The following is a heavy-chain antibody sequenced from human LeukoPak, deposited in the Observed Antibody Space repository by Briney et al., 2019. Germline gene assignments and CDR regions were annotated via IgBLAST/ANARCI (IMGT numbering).Heavy chain of an antibody. V-gene: IGHV4-4*07. CDR1: GGSISSYY. Sequence: SETLSLTCTVSGGSISSYYWSWIRQPAGKGLEWIGRIYTSGSTNYNPSLKSRVTISVDKSKNQFSLKLSSVTAADTAVYYCARDRHYDFWSGSQTPYYYYMDVWGKGTTGTVSS. CDR3: ARDRHYDFWSGSQTPYYYYMDV. CDR2: IYTSGST. J-gene: IGHJ6*03. D-gene: IGHD3-3*01.